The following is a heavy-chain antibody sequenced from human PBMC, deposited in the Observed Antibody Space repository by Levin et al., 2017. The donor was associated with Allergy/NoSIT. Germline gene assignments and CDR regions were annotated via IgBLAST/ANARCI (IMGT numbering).Heavy chain of an antibody. V-gene: IGHV1-24*01. J-gene: IGHJ5*02. Sequence: ASVKVSCKVSGYPLSDLPMHWVRQAPGKGLEWMGGFDPEDGETMYAQKFQGRVIMTEDTSTDTAYMELSSLRSEDTAVYYCTTDGILHDWFGPWGQGTLVTVSS. CDR3: TTDGILHDWFGP. D-gene: IGHD3-3*02. CDR1: GYPLSDLP. CDR2: FDPEDGET.